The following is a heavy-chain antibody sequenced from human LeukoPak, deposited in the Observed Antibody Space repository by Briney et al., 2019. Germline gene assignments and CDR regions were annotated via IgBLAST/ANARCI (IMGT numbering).Heavy chain of an antibody. CDR1: AGSFSSFY. CDR3: ARMGSYRYLAYFDY. V-gene: IGHV4-34*01. D-gene: IGHD3-16*02. Sequence: SQTLSPTCPVYAGSFSSFYCGCIRHPPRDGRGWNGEIKHMVTTNYNPSLKSRVTISVDTSKNQFSLKLSSVTAADTAVYYCARMGSYRYLAYFDYWGQGTLVTVSS. J-gene: IGHJ4*02. CDR2: IKHMVTT.